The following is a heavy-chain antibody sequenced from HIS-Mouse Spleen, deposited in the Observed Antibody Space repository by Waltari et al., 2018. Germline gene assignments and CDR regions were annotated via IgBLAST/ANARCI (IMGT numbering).Heavy chain of an antibody. J-gene: IGHJ2*01. CDR3: AREIPYSSSWYDWYFDL. CDR1: GGSISSSSYY. CDR2: IDYSGST. D-gene: IGHD6-13*01. Sequence: QLQLQESGPGLVKPSETLSLTCTVSGGSISSSSYYWGWIRQPPGKGLDVIGSIDYSGSTYSNPSLTSRVTISVDTSKNQFSLKLSSVTAADTAVYYCAREIPYSSSWYDWYFDLWGRGTLVTVSS. V-gene: IGHV4-39*07.